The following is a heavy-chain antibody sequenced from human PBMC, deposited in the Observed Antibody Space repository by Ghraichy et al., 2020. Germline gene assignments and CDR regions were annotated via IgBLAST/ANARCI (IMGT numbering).Heavy chain of an antibody. V-gene: IGHV3-23*01. CDR3: AKFLGGLRYFDWARDYYYYGMDV. CDR2: ISGSGGST. D-gene: IGHD3-9*01. Sequence: GGSLRLSCAASGFTFSSYAMSWVRQAPGKGLEWVSAISGSGGSTYYADSVKGRFTISRDNSKNTLYLQMNSLRAEDTAVYYCAKFLGGLRYFDWARDYYYYGMDVWGQGTTVTVSS. CDR1: GFTFSSYA. J-gene: IGHJ6*02.